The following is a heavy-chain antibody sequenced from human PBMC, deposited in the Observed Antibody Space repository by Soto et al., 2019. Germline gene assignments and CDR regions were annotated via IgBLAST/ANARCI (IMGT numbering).Heavy chain of an antibody. CDR2: IIPIFGTA. D-gene: IGHD2-2*01. CDR3: ARGYCSSTSCWFDP. Sequence: SVKVSCKASGDTFSSYAISWVRQAPGQGLEWMGGIIPIFGTANYAQKFQGRVTITADKSTSTAYMELSSLRSEDTAVYYCARGYCSSTSCWFDPWGQGTLVTVSS. J-gene: IGHJ5*02. CDR1: GDTFSSYA. V-gene: IGHV1-69*06.